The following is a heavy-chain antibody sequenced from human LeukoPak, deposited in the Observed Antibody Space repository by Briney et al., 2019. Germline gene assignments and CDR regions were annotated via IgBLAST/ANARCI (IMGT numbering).Heavy chain of an antibody. J-gene: IGHJ4*02. D-gene: IGHD3-22*01. CDR3: ARGLGPMSPSLDY. CDR1: GESFSYNY. V-gene: IGHV4-34*01. CDR2: INHSGRV. Sequence: SETLSLTCAVSGESFSYNYWTWVRQPPGKGLEWIGDINHSGRVNYRPSLKSRVTISVDTSKSQFSLKLSAATAADTAVYYCARGLGPMSPSLDYWGQGSLVTVSS.